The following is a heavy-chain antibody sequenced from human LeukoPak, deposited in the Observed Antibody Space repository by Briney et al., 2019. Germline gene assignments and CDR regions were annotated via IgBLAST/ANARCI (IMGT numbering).Heavy chain of an antibody. J-gene: IGHJ4*02. CDR2: IRYDGSNK. D-gene: IGHD5-18*01. CDR3: AKSPLLQLWSFDY. Sequence: PSGGSLRPSCAASGFTFSSYGMHWVRQAPGKGLEWVAFIRYDGSNKYYADSVKGRFTISRDNSKNTLYLQMNSLRAEDTAVYYCAKSPLLQLWSFDYWGQGTLVTVSS. CDR1: GFTFSSYG. V-gene: IGHV3-30*02.